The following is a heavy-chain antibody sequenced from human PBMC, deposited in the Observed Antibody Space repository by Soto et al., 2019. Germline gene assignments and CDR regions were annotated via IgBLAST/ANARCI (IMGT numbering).Heavy chain of an antibody. CDR2: IYWDDDK. CDR1: GSSLSSTRLA. CDR3: AHIVVAGLGYYFDY. D-gene: IGHD6-19*01. Sequence: QSTLKESGPTLVNPTQTLTLTCTFSGSSLSSTRLAVGWIRQPPGKALEWLALIYWDDDKRYSPFLKSRLTITKDTSKNQVVLTMSNMDPVDTARYYCAHIVVAGLGYYFDYGGQGTLVTVSS. V-gene: IGHV2-5*02. J-gene: IGHJ4*02.